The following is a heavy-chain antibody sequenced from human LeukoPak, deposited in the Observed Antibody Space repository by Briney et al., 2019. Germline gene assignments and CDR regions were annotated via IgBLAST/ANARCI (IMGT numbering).Heavy chain of an antibody. V-gene: IGHV1-46*01. Sequence: ASVKVSCKASGYTFTNYYIHWVRQAPGQGREGMGIINPSGGSTAYAQKFQGRVTMTSDTSTSTVYMELSSLRSEDTAVYYCARDEGGDYGDYSPYFDYWGQGTLVTVSS. CDR3: ARDEGGDYGDYSPYFDY. D-gene: IGHD4-17*01. CDR1: GYTFTNYY. J-gene: IGHJ4*02. CDR2: INPSGGST.